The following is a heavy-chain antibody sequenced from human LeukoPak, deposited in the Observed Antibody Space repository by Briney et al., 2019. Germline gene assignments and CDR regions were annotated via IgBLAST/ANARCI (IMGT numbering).Heavy chain of an antibody. CDR1: GGTFSSYA. J-gene: IGHJ6*03. V-gene: IGHV1-69*06. CDR2: IIPIFGTA. Sequence: GASVKVSCKASGGTFSSYAISWVRQAPGQGREWMGGIIPIFGTANYAQKFQGRVTITADKSTSTAYMELSSLRSEDTAVYYCARMTTVNSYYMDVWGKGTTVTVSS. CDR3: ARMTTVNSYYMDV. D-gene: IGHD4-17*01.